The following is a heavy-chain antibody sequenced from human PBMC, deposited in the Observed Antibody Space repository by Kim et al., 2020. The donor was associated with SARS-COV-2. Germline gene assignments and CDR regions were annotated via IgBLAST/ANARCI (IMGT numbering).Heavy chain of an antibody. CDR2: ITVSSTHI. Sequence: GGSLRLSCAVSGFNFNSYTMDWVRQAPGKGLEWVSSITVSSTHIYYADSVKGRFTISRDNPRNSVYLNMDSLRADDTAVYYCARGWFGQVVDDWGQGTRVTVSS. J-gene: IGHJ4*02. CDR1: GFNFNSYT. CDR3: ARGWFGQVVDD. D-gene: IGHD3-10*01. V-gene: IGHV3-21*01.